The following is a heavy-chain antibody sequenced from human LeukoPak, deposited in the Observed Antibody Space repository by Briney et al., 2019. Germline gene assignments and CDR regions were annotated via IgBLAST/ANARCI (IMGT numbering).Heavy chain of an antibody. D-gene: IGHD6-19*01. CDR1: GGSFSGYY. CDR2: INHSGST. J-gene: IGHJ6*03. Sequence: PSETLSLTCAVYGGSFSGYYCSSIRQPPGKGLGWVGAINHSGSTNYNPSLKSRVTISVDTSKNQFSLKLSSVTAADTAVYYCAREYVAVTGYYYYYMDVWGKGTTVTVSS. CDR3: AREYVAVTGYYYYYMDV. V-gene: IGHV4-34*01.